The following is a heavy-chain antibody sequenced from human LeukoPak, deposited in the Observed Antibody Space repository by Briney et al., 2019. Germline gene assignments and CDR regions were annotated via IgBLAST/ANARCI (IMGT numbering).Heavy chain of an antibody. CDR3: ARVYCSGGSCYRYNYYYYYMDV. D-gene: IGHD2-15*01. J-gene: IGHJ6*03. Sequence: GGSLRLSCAASGFTFSDYYMSWIRQAPGKGLEWVSYISSSGSTIYYADSVKGRFTISRDNAKNSLYLQMSSLRAEDTAVYYCARVYCSGGSCYRYNYYYYYMDVWGKGTTVTVSS. CDR2: ISSSGSTI. CDR1: GFTFSDYY. V-gene: IGHV3-11*04.